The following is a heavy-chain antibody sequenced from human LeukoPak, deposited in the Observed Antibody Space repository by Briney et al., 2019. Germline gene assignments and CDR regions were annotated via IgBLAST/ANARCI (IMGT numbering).Heavy chain of an antibody. D-gene: IGHD5-12*01. V-gene: IGHV4-30-4*08. CDR3: ARAGLAGNWFDP. J-gene: IGHJ5*02. CDR1: GGSISSGDYY. Sequence: PSETLSLTCTVSGGSISSGDYYWSWIRQPPGKGLEWIGYIYYSGSTYYNTSLKSRVTISVDTSKNQFSLKLSSVTAADTAVYYCARAGLAGNWFDPWGQGTLVTVSS. CDR2: IYYSGST.